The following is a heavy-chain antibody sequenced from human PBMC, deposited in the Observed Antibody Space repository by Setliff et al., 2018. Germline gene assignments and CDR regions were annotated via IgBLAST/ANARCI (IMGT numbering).Heavy chain of an antibody. CDR2: LYGGGNT. Sequence: PGGSLRLSCAASGFTVSSNDMSWVRQAPGRGLEWIALLYGGGNTFYADSVRGRFTISRDTSKNTVFLQMNSLRPDDTAVYYCTRGAISGHDLGSPYWGQGTLVTVSS. CDR3: TRGAISGHDLGSPY. CDR1: GFTVSSND. D-gene: IGHD5-12*01. V-gene: IGHV3-53*05. J-gene: IGHJ4*02.